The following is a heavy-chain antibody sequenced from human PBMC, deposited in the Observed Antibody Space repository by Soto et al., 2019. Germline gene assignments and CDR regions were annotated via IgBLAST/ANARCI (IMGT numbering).Heavy chain of an antibody. CDR2: IIPIFGTA. CDR3: ARQYRSTEYYFDY. CDR1: GGTFSSYA. Sequence: SVKVSCKASGGTFSSYAICWVRQAPGQGLEWMGGIIPIFGTANYAQKFQGRVTITADESTSTAYMELSSLRSEDTAVYYCARQYRSTEYYFDYWGQGTLVTVSS. V-gene: IGHV1-69*13. J-gene: IGHJ4*02. D-gene: IGHD6-13*01.